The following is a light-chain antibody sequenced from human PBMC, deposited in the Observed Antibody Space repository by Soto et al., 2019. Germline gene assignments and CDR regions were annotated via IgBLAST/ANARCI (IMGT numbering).Light chain of an antibody. Sequence: QSALTQPASVSGSPGQSITVSCTGTTSDVGGYDYVAWYQQHPGKAPKLMIYDVSSRPSGVSNRFSDSKSGNTASLTISGLQAEDEADYYCSSYLGSSTLSGVFGTGTKVTVL. J-gene: IGLJ1*01. CDR2: DVS. CDR1: TSDVGGYDY. V-gene: IGLV2-14*01. CDR3: SSYLGSSTLSGV.